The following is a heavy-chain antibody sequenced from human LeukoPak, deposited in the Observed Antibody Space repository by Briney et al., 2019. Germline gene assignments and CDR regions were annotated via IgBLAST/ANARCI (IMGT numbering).Heavy chain of an antibody. CDR3: ARLRLRYFDWPLDY. CDR2: INHSGST. CDR1: GGSFSGYY. Sequence: SETLSLTCAVYGGSFSGYYWSWIRQPPGKGLEWIGEINHSGSTNYNPSLKSRVTISVDTSKNQFSLKLSSVTAADTAVYYCARLRLRYFDWPLDYWGRGTLVTVSS. J-gene: IGHJ4*02. V-gene: IGHV4-34*01. D-gene: IGHD3-9*01.